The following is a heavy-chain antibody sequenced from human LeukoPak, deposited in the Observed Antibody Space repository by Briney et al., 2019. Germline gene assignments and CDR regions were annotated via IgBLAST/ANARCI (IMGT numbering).Heavy chain of an antibody. V-gene: IGHV4-39*01. CDR3: ARPGDFWSGYYDAFDI. CDR2: IYYSGST. CDR1: GGSFSSSSYY. J-gene: IGHJ3*02. Sequence: PSENLSLTCTVSGGSFSSSSYYWGWISQPPGKGLEWIGSIYYSGSTYYNPSLKSRVTISVDTSKNQFSLKLSSVTAADTAVYYCARPGDFWSGYYDAFDIWGQGTMVTVSS. D-gene: IGHD3-3*01.